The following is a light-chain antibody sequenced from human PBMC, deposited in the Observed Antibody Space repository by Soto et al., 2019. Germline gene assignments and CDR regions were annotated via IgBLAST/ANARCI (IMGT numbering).Light chain of an antibody. CDR2: GAS. Sequence: TQSPGTLSLSPGDRATLSCRASQSVSNNLAWYQQRPGQAPRLLIYGASTRATGIPARFSGSGSGTEFTLTISSLQSEDFAVYYCQQYNDWPPWTFGQGTKVDIK. CDR3: QQYNDWPPWT. CDR1: QSVSNN. V-gene: IGKV3-15*01. J-gene: IGKJ1*01.